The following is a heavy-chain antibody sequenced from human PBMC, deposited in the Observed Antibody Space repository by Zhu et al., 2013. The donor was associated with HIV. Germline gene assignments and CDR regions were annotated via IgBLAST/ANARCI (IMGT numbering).Heavy chain of an antibody. J-gene: IGHJ3*02. CDR2: IIPIFGTA. CDR3: AREPPGIAAAGSHVHQDAFDI. CDR1: GGTFSSYA. Sequence: QVQLVQSGAEVKKPGSSVKVSCKASGGTFSSYAISWVRQAPGQGLEWMGGIIPIFGTANYAQKFQGRVTTTADESTSTAYMELSSLRSEDTAVYYCAREPPGIAAAGSHVHQDAFDIWGQGTMVTVSS. V-gene: IGHV1-69*01. D-gene: IGHD6-13*01.